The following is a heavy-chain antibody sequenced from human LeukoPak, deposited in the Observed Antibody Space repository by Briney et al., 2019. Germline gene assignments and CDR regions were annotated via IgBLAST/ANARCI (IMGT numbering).Heavy chain of an antibody. CDR2: ISGSGGNT. D-gene: IGHD4-17*01. CDR1: GITFSTYA. CDR3: AKTTVTVGFDY. V-gene: IGHV3-23*01. J-gene: IGHJ4*02. Sequence: GGSLRLSCAATGITFSTYAMSWVRQAPGKGLEWVSTISGSGGNTYYADSVKGRFTISRDNSKNTLYLQMNSLRAEDTAVYYCAKTTVTVGFDYWGQGTLVTVSS.